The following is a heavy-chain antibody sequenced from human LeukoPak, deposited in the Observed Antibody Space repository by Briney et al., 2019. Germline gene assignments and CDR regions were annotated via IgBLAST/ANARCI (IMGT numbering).Heavy chain of an antibody. Sequence: SETLSLTCTVSGGSISSYYWSWIRQPPGKGLEWIGYIYYSGSTNYNPSLKSRVTISVDTSKNQFSLKLSSVTAADTAVYYCARGVEEQLLGYFDYWGQGTLVTVSS. V-gene: IGHV4-59*12. CDR3: ARGVEEQLLGYFDY. J-gene: IGHJ4*02. CDR1: GGSISSYY. D-gene: IGHD6-13*01. CDR2: IYYSGST.